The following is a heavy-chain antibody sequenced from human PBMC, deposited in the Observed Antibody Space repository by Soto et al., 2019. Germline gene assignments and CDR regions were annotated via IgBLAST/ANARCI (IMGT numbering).Heavy chain of an antibody. V-gene: IGHV4-39*01. D-gene: IGHD3-22*01. CDR1: GGSISSSSYY. J-gene: IGHJ4*02. Sequence: SETLSLTCTVSGGSISSSSYYWGWIRQPPGKGLEWIGSIYYSGSTYYNPSLKSRVTISVDTSKNQFSLKLSSVTAADTAVYYCASHGYYDSSGYYYDHFDYWGQGALVTVSS. CDR3: ASHGYYDSSGYYYDHFDY. CDR2: IYYSGST.